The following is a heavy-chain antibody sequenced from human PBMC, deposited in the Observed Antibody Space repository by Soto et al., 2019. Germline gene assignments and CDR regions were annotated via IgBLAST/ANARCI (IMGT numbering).Heavy chain of an antibody. CDR1: GFTFSSYA. V-gene: IGHV3-23*01. CDR3: AKEIEIGYCSSTSCHAAFDI. D-gene: IGHD2-2*01. Sequence: PGGSLRLSCAASGFTFSSYAMSWVRQAPGKGLEWVSAISGSGGSTYYADSVKGRFTISRDNSKNTLYLQMNSLRAEDTAVYYCAKEIEIGYCSSTSCHAAFDIWGQGTMVTVSS. J-gene: IGHJ3*02. CDR2: ISGSGGST.